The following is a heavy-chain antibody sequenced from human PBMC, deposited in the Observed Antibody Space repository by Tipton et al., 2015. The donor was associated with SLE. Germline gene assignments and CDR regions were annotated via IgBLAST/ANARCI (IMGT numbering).Heavy chain of an antibody. CDR3: ATTEDFWSGFDY. Sequence: GSLRLSCAASGFTFSSYGMHWVRQAPGKGLEWVAFIRYDGSNKYYTDSVKGRFTISRDNSKNTLYLQMNSLRAEDTAVYYCATTEDFWSGFDYWGQGTLVTVSS. D-gene: IGHD3-3*01. CDR1: GFTFSSYG. V-gene: IGHV3-30*02. CDR2: IRYDGSNK. J-gene: IGHJ4*02.